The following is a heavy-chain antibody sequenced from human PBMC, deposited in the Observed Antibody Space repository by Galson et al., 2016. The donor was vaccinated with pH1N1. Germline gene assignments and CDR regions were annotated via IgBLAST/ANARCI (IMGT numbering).Heavy chain of an antibody. J-gene: IGHJ4*02. CDR2: IFWDDDA. Sequence: PALVKPTQTLTLTCTVSGFSLSSHGEGVAWIRQSPGKALERLALIFWDDDARYSPFLKSRLTIAKDTSKNQVVLTMTNMGPVDTGTYYCAHRPGGGSFDFWGQGSLVTVSS. D-gene: IGHD3-16*01. V-gene: IGHV2-5*02. CDR1: GFSLSSHGEG. CDR3: AHRPGGGSFDF.